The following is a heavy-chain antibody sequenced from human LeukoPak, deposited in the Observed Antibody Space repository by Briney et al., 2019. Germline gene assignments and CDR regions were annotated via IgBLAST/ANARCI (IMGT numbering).Heavy chain of an antibody. CDR2: IYHSGST. J-gene: IGHJ4*02. D-gene: IGHD6-6*01. V-gene: IGHV4-4*02. CDR1: GGSISSSNW. Sequence: PSEPLSLTCAVSGGSISSSNWWSWVRQPPGKGLEWIGEIYHSGSTNYNPSLKSRVTISVDKSKNQFSLKLSSVTAADTAVYYCATKSEYSSSPWDYWGQGTLVTVSS. CDR3: ATKSEYSSSPWDY.